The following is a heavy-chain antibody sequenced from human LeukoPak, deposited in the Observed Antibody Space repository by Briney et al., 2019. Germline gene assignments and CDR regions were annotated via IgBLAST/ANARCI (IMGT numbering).Heavy chain of an antibody. CDR2: ISYDGSNK. Sequence: GRSLRLSCAASGFTFSSYAMHWVRQAPGKGLEWVAVISYDGSNKYYADSVKGRFTISRDNSKNTLYLQMNSLRAEDTAVYYCAKGCGMRTNGVCSDYWGQGTLVTVSS. CDR1: GFTFSSYA. V-gene: IGHV3-30-3*01. J-gene: IGHJ4*02. D-gene: IGHD2-8*01. CDR3: AKGCGMRTNGVCSDY.